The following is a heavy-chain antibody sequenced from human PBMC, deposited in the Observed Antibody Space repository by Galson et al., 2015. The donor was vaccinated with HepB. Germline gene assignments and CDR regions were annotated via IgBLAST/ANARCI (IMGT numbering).Heavy chain of an antibody. D-gene: IGHD4-23*01. CDR2: IVPTFGIA. CDR3: ARDRVGGYGGNLQFYYYGMDV. J-gene: IGHJ6*02. V-gene: IGHV1-69*13. CDR1: GGTFSKYA. Sequence: SVKVSCKAAGGTFSKYAFSWVRQAPGQGLEWMGGIVPTFGIAIYAQKFQGSVTITAVEPTRTVYMELSSLRSDDTAVYYCARDRVGGYGGNLQFYYYGMDVWGRGTTVTVSS.